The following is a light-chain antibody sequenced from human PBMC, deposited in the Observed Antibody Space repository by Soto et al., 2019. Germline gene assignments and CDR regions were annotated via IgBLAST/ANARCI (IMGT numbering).Light chain of an antibody. Sequence: IVLTQSPATLSLSPGERATLSCRASQSVSSYLAWYQQKPGQAPGLLIYGASTRATGIPARFSGSGSGTEFTLTISSLQSEDFAVYYCQQYNNWPPWTFGQGTKVDNK. CDR1: QSVSSY. J-gene: IGKJ1*01. CDR3: QQYNNWPPWT. V-gene: IGKV3-15*01. CDR2: GAS.